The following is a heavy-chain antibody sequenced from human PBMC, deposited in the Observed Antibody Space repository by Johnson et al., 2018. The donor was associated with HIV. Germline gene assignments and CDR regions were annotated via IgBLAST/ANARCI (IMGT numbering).Heavy chain of an antibody. D-gene: IGHD6-13*01. J-gene: IGHJ3*02. V-gene: IGHV3-30*03. CDR3: ARGRYSSFWYVGGLDAFDI. CDR1: GFTFSSYG. CDR2: ISYDGSNK. Sequence: QVQLVESGGGVVQPGRSLRLSCAASGFTFSSYGMHWVRQAPGKGLEWVAVISYDGSNKYYADSVKGRFTIPRDNSKNTLYLQMKLRRAEDTAVYYCARGRYSSFWYVGGLDAFDIWGQGTMVTVSS.